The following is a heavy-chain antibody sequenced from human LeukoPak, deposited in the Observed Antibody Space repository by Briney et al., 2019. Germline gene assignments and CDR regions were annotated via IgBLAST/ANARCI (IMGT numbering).Heavy chain of an antibody. D-gene: IGHD3-10*01. J-gene: IGHJ5*02. CDR2: ISYDGSNK. V-gene: IGHV3-30*04. Sequence: GGSLRLSCAASGFTFSGSAMHWVRQAPGKGLEWVAVISYDGSNKYYADSVKGRFTISGDNSKNTLYLQMNSLRAEDTAVYYCAKAGESYYYGSGSYYNHWGQGTLVTVSS. CDR3: AKAGESYYYGSGSYYNH. CDR1: GFTFSGSA.